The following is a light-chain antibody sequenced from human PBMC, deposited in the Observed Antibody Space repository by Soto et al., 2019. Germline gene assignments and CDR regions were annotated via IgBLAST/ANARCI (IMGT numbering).Light chain of an antibody. V-gene: IGKV3-20*01. J-gene: IGKJ1*01. Sequence: EIVLTQSPGTLSLSPGERATLSCRASQIITSSYLAWYQQKPGQAPRLLIYAASTRATGIPDRFSGSGSGTDFKLTISRLEPEDFAVYYCQQYGSSPQTFGQGTKVETK. CDR2: AAS. CDR1: QIITSSY. CDR3: QQYGSSPQT.